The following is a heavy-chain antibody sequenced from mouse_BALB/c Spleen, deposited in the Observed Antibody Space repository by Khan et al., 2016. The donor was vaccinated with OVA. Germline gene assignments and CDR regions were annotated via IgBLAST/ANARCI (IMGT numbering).Heavy chain of an antibody. D-gene: IGHD2-2*01. V-gene: IGHV1S81*02. CDR3: TRSGYGSFAY. Sequence: QVQLQQPGAELVKTGASVKLSCKASGYTFSSYYLYWVKQRPGQGPEWIGEINPNNGDSNFNEKFKSKATLTVDRFSYTAYMQLSSLTSEDSAVYYCTRSGYGSFAYWGQGTLVTVSA. CDR2: INPNNGDS. J-gene: IGHJ3*01. CDR1: GYTFSSYY.